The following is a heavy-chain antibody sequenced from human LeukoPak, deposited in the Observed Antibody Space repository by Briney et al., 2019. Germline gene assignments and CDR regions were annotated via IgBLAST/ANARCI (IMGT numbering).Heavy chain of an antibody. Sequence: PGGSLRLSCAASGFTFSSYAMSWVRQAPGKGLEWVSAISGSGGSTYYADSVKGRFTISRDNSKNTLCLQMNSLRAEDTAVYYCAKDLTGTTLSDFDYWGQGTLVTVSS. CDR3: AKDLTGTTLSDFDY. V-gene: IGHV3-23*01. CDR2: ISGSGGST. CDR1: GFTFSSYA. D-gene: IGHD1-20*01. J-gene: IGHJ4*02.